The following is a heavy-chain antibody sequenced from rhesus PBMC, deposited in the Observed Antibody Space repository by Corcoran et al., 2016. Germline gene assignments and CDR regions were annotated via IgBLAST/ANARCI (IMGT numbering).Heavy chain of an antibody. V-gene: IGHV4-122*02. D-gene: IGHD4-29*01. CDR2: ITYSGST. CDR3: ARGTVAADY. Sequence: QVQLQESGPGLVKPSETLSLTCAVSGYSISSGYYWSWIRQPPGKGLEWIGYITYSGSTSYTPSLKMRVTISRDTSKNQFSLKLSSVTAADTAVYYCARGTVAADYWGQGVLVTVSS. CDR1: GYSISSGYY. J-gene: IGHJ4*01.